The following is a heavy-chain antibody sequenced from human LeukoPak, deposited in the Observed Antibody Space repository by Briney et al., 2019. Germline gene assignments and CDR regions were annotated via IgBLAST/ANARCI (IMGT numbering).Heavy chain of an antibody. CDR1: GGSFSGYY. CDR3: ARVLNWFDP. J-gene: IGHJ5*02. Sequence: PSETLSLTCAVYGGSFSGYYWSWIRQPPGKGLEWIGYIYYSGSTNYNPSLKSRVTISVDTSKNQFSLKLSSVTAADTAVYYCARVLNWFDPWGQGTLVTVSS. CDR2: IYYSGST. V-gene: IGHV4-59*01.